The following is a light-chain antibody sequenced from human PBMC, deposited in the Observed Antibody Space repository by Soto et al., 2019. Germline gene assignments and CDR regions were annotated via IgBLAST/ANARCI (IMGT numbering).Light chain of an antibody. CDR2: GAS. Sequence: ESVLTQSPGTLSLSPGERATLSCRASQSVSSSYLAWYQQKPGQAPRPLIYGASSRAIGIPDRFSGSGSGAGFTLTMSRLKPEDFAVYYCQQYGSSPWTFGQGTKVEIK. J-gene: IGKJ1*01. V-gene: IGKV3-20*01. CDR1: QSVSSSY. CDR3: QQYGSSPWT.